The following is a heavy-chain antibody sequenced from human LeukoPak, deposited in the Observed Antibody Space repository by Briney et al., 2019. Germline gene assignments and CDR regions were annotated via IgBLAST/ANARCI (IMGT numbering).Heavy chain of an antibody. CDR2: ISTYNGKK. D-gene: IGHD4-23*01. CDR3: TSCSWGLVGTFAPDTENWFDP. V-gene: IGHV1-18*01. Sequence: ASVKVSSMASRYTFTINGITWVRQAPGQGVEGMGWISTYNGKKNYDEKLQGRVTMTTDTATSTASMKLSSLRSDDTTVYQYTSCSWGLVGTFAPDTENWFDPWGQGTLVTVSS. CDR1: RYTFTING. J-gene: IGHJ5*02.